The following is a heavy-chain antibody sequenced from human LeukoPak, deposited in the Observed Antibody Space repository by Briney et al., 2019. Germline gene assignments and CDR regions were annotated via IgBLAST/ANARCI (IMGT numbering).Heavy chain of an antibody. CDR3: ARTFVVLPSPFDY. D-gene: IGHD2-2*01. J-gene: IGHJ4*02. V-gene: IGHV3-30-3*01. Sequence: PGRSLRLSCAASGFTFSSYAMHWVRQAPGKGLEWVAVISYDGSNKYYADSVKGRFTISRDNSKNTLYLQMNSLRAEDTAVYYCARTFVVLPSPFDYWGQGTLVTVSS. CDR2: ISYDGSNK. CDR1: GFTFSSYA.